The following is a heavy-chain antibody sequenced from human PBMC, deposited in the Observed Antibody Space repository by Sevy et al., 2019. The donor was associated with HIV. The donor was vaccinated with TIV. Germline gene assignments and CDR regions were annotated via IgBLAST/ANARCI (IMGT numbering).Heavy chain of an antibody. V-gene: IGHV1-18*01. CDR2: VTVYNGNP. CDR3: ARGPTSIVRGRTVYYGLDV. D-gene: IGHD1-26*01. CDR1: GDTFTSYG. J-gene: IGHJ6*02. Sequence: ASVKVSCKASGDTFTSYGISWVRQAPGRGLEWMGWVTVYNGNPNYALKFQDRLILTTDTSTSTAYMELRSLRSDDTAVYYCARGPTSIVRGRTVYYGLDVWGQGTTVTVSS.